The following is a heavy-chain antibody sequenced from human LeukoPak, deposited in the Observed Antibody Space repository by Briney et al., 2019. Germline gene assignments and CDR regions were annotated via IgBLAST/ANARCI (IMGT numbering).Heavy chain of an antibody. Sequence: ASVKVSCKAFGYTFTGYFMHWVRQAPGQGLEWMGWINPNSGDTTYAQKFLGRITMTRDTSLTTTYMELSWLTSDDTAIYYCARDVPRYSSNFDFWGQGTLVTVSS. V-gene: IGHV1-2*02. CDR2: INPNSGDT. J-gene: IGHJ4*02. CDR3: ARDVPRYSSNFDF. D-gene: IGHD6-19*01. CDR1: GYTFTGYF.